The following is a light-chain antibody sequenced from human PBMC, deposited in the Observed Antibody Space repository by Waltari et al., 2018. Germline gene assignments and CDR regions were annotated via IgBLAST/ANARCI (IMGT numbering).Light chain of an antibody. Sequence: SYVLTQPPSLSLAPARTARPACRGDSKGRRTVHWYQEKPGQAPHLGVYDDSDRPSGIPERFSGSNSGNTAALTISRVETGDEADYFCQVWDTNIDQGVFGGGTRLTVL. CDR3: QVWDTNIDQGV. CDR2: DDS. J-gene: IGLJ3*02. CDR1: SKGRRT. V-gene: IGLV3-21*02.